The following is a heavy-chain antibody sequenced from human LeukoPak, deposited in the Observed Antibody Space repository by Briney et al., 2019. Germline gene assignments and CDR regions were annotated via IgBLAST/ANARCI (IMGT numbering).Heavy chain of an antibody. CDR2: INSDGSST. V-gene: IGHV3-74*01. CDR1: GFTFSSYW. D-gene: IGHD1-1*01. J-gene: IGHJ4*02. Sequence: GGSLRLSCAASGFTFSSYWMHWVRQAPGKGLVWVSRINSDGSSTSYADSVKGRFTTSRDNAKNTLYLQMNSLGADDTAVYYCAKGNWRYFDYWGQGTLVTVSS. CDR3: AKGNWRYFDY.